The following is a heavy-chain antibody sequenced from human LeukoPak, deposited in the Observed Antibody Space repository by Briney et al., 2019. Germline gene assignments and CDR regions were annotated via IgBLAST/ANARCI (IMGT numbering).Heavy chain of an antibody. Sequence: SETLPLTCAVYGGAFSSYYWSWIRQPPGKGLEWIGQIDHSGSTNFNPSLKSRVTMSVDTTKKRVSLNLNSVTAADTAVYYCARVLLVTPVAAFDVWGQGTMVAVSS. CDR1: GGAFSSYY. CDR2: IDHSGST. V-gene: IGHV4-34*01. D-gene: IGHD4-23*01. J-gene: IGHJ3*01. CDR3: ARVLLVTPVAAFDV.